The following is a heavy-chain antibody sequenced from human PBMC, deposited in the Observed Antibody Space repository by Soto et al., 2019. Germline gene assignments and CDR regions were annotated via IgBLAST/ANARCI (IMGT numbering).Heavy chain of an antibody. CDR2: IKSKTDGGTT. CDR3: TTEAYCSGGSCYPYYYYYYMDV. CDR1: GFTFSNAW. V-gene: IGHV3-15*01. J-gene: IGHJ6*03. Sequence: EVQLVESGGGLVKPGGSLRLSCAASGFTFSNAWMSWVRQAPGKGLEWVGRIKSKTDGGTTDYAAPVKGRFTISRDDSKNTLYLQMNSLKTEDTAEYYCTTEAYCSGGSCYPYYYYYYMDVWGKGTTVTVSS. D-gene: IGHD2-15*01.